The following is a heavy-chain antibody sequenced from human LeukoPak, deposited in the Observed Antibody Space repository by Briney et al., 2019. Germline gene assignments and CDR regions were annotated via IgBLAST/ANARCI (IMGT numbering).Heavy chain of an antibody. J-gene: IGHJ4*02. V-gene: IGHV3-74*03. D-gene: IGHD3-10*01. CDR3: ARVDSYYYGSGSYPFDY. CDR2: INADGSKT. Sequence: GGSLRLSCAASGFTFSVYWMHWVRQAPGKGLVWVSHINADGSKTPYADSVKGRFTISRDNAKNSLYLQMNSLRAEDTAVYYCARVDSYYYGSGSYPFDYWGQGTLVTVSS. CDR1: GFTFSVYW.